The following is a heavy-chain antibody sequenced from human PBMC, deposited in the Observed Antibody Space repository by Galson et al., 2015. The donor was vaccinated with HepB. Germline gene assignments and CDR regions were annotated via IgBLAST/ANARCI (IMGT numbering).Heavy chain of an antibody. CDR1: GFTFSSYG. D-gene: IGHD3-16*01. CDR2: ISYDGSNK. Sequence: SLRLSCAASGFTFSSYGMHWVRQAPGKGLEWVAVISYDGSNKYYADSVKGRFTISRDNSKNTLYLQMNSLRAEDTAVYYCAKGFGVSDVRFRKSYYYGMDVWGQGTTVTVSS. J-gene: IGHJ6*02. CDR3: AKGFGVSDVRFRKSYYYGMDV. V-gene: IGHV3-30*18.